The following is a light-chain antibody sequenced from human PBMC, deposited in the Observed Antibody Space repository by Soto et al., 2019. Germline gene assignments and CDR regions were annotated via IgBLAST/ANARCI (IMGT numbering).Light chain of an antibody. Sequence: DIVMTQSPDSLAVSLGERATINCKSSQSVLHSSNNMNYLTWYQHKPGQPPKVLIYWASTRESGVPDRFSGSGSGTEGTLTISSLQAEDVAVYYCQQYHSAPLTFGGGTKVEI. CDR1: QSVLHSSNNMNY. CDR2: WAS. CDR3: QQYHSAPLT. V-gene: IGKV4-1*01. J-gene: IGKJ4*01.